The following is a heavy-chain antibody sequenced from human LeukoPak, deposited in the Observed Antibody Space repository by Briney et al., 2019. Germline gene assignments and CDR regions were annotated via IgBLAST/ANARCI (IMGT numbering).Heavy chain of an antibody. CDR3: ARSRSGSRGRFDY. J-gene: IGHJ4*02. V-gene: IGHV1-69*05. Sequence: SVTVSCTASGYTFTSYGISWVRQAPGQGLEWMGGIIPIFGTANYAQKFQGRVTITTDESTSTAYMELSSLRSEDTAVYYCARSRSGSRGRFDYWGQGTLVTVSS. CDR2: IIPIFGTA. D-gene: IGHD3-10*01. CDR1: GYTFTSYG.